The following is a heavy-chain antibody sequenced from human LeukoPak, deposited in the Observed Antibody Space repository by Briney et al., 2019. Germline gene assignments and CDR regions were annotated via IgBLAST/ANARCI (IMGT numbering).Heavy chain of an antibody. V-gene: IGHV3-74*03. CDR2: LKFGGTIT. J-gene: IGHJ5*02. CDR1: GFTFSSYW. Sequence: PGGSLRLSCAASGFTFSSYWMHWVRQAPGKGLVWVSRLKFGGTITQYADSVKGRFTVSRDNAKNTLYLQMDSLRAEDTAVYYCAGQANNWFDPWGQGTLVTVSS. CDR3: AGQANNWFDP.